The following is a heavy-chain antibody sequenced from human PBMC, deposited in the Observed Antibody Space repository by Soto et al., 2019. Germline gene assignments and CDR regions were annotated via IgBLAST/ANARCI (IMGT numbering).Heavy chain of an antibody. CDR2: IYYSGST. CDR3: ARDLGRGRYYYGSGSYFDY. Sequence: PSETLSLTCTVSGGSISSGGYYWSWIRQHPGKGLEWIGYIYYSGSTYYNTSLKSRVTISVGTSKNQFSLKLSSVTAADTAVYYCARDLGRGRYYYGSGSYFDYWGQGTLVTVSS. CDR1: GGSISSGGYY. V-gene: IGHV4-31*03. D-gene: IGHD3-10*01. J-gene: IGHJ4*02.